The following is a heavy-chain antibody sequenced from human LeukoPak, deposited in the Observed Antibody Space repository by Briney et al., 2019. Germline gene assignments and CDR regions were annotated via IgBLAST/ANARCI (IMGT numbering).Heavy chain of an antibody. CDR2: IYYSGST. J-gene: IGHJ5*02. CDR3: ARRLGYDSSGYPVCWFDP. CDR1: GGSFSGYY. V-gene: IGHV4-39*01. D-gene: IGHD3-22*01. Sequence: SETLSLTCAVYGGSFSGYYWGWIRQPPGKGLEWIGSIYYSGSTYYNPSLKSRVTISVDTSKNQFSLKLSSVTAADTAVYYCARRLGYDSSGYPVCWFDPWGQGTLVTVSS.